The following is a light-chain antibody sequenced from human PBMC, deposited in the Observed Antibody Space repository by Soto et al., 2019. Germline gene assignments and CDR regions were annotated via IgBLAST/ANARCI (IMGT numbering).Light chain of an antibody. CDR1: SGHSSYA. CDR2: LDSDGSH. J-gene: IGLJ2*01. Sequence: QPVLPQSPSASASLGASVKLTCTLSSGHSSYANAWHQQQPEKGPRYLMKLDSDGSHTQGDAIPDRFSGSSSGAERYLTISSVQSEDEADYYCQTWGTGIHVVFGGGTKLTVL. CDR3: QTWGTGIHVV. V-gene: IGLV4-69*01.